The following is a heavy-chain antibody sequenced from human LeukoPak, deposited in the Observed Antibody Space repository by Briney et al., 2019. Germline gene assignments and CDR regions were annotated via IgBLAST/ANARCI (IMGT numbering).Heavy chain of an antibody. CDR2: INPNIGGT. J-gene: IGHJ4*02. CDR1: GYTFTGYY. V-gene: IGHV1-2*02. Sequence: ASVKVSCKASGYTFTGYYMHWVRQAPGQGLEWMGWINPNIGGTNYAQKFQGRVTMTRDKSITTAYMDLSSLTSDDTAVYYCAKVGAMVLWGQGTQVTVSS. CDR3: AKVGAMVL. D-gene: IGHD3-10*01.